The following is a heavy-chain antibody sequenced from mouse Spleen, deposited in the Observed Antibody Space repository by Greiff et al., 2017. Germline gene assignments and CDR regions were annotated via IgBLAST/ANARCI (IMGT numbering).Heavy chain of an antibody. J-gene: IGHJ3*01. CDR2: ISSGGSYT. Sequence: DVKLVESGGGLVKPGGSLKLSCAASGFTFSSYAMSWVRQTPEKRLEWVATISSGGSYTYYPDSVKGRFTISRDNAKNTLYLQMSSLRSEDTAMYYCARPYGYDAWFAYWGQGTLVTVSA. V-gene: IGHV5-9-1*01. D-gene: IGHD2-2*01. CDR1: GFTFSSYA. CDR3: ARPYGYDAWFAY.